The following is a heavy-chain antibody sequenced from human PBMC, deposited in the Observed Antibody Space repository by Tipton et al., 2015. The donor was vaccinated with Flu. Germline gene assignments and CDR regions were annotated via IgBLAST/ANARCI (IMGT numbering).Heavy chain of an antibody. D-gene: IGHD4-11*01. CDR2: IYNSVYT. CDR3: ARRDYSNYVSEPKNWFDP. J-gene: IGHJ5*02. Sequence: LRLSCIVSNGSLSSYYWNWIRQSPGKGLEWIGYIYNSVYTKYNPSLKSRVTISVDTSKNQFSLRLTSVTAADTAVYFCARRDYSNYVSEPKNWFDPWGQGTLVTVSS. V-gene: IGHV4-59*08. CDR1: NGSLSSYY.